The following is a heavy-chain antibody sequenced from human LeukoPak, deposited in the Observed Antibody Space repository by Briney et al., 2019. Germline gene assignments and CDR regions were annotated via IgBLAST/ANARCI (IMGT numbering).Heavy chain of an antibody. V-gene: IGHV3-30-3*02. CDR2: ISHDGDNT. CDR3: AKPQGGSYGVVGLEI. CDR1: GFAFGSYA. J-gene: IGHJ3*02. D-gene: IGHD1-26*01. Sequence: GGSLRLSCEDSGFAFGSYAMQWVRQAPGRDLEWVGVISHDGDNTNSGESVRGRFTISRDNSKNALYLQMNSLRAEDTAVYYCAKPQGGSYGVVGLEIWGQAAMVAVSS.